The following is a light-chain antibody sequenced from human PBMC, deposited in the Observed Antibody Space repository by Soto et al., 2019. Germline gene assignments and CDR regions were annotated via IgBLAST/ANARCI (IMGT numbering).Light chain of an antibody. CDR1: SSDVGGYNY. CDR3: SSYTSSSTLV. CDR2: DVS. V-gene: IGLV2-14*01. Sequence: QSVLTQPASVSGSPGQSITISCTGTSSDVGGYNYVSWYQQHPGKAPKLKIYDVSNRPSGVSNRFSGSKSGNTASLTISGLQDEDEADYYCSSYTSSSTLVFGGGTKLTVL. J-gene: IGLJ2*01.